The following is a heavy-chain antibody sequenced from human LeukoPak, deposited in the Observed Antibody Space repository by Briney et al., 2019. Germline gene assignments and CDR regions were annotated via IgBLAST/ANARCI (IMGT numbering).Heavy chain of an antibody. CDR2: ISWNSGSI. Sequence: PGGSLRLSCAASGFTFDDYAMHWVRQAPGKGLEWVSGISWNSGSIGYADSVKGRFTISRDNAKNSLYLQMNSLRAEDMALYYCAKSVVPATPSLAFDIWGQGTMVTVSS. CDR1: GFTFDDYA. V-gene: IGHV3-9*03. D-gene: IGHD2-2*01. J-gene: IGHJ3*02. CDR3: AKSVVPATPSLAFDI.